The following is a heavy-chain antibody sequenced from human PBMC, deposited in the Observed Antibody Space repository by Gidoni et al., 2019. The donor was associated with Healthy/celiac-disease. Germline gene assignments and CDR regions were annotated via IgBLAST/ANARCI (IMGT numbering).Heavy chain of an antibody. CDR1: GYTFTSYG. V-gene: IGHV1-18*01. CDR3: ARVGYCSGGSCYSVSFYYGMDV. J-gene: IGHJ6*02. Sequence: QVQLVQSGAEVKKPGASVKVSCKASGYTFTSYGISWVRLAPGQGLEWMGWISAYNGNTNYAQKPQGRVTITTDTSTSTAYMELRSLRSDDTAVYYCARVGYCSGGSCYSVSFYYGMDVWGQGTTVTVSS. D-gene: IGHD2-15*01. CDR2: ISAYNGNT.